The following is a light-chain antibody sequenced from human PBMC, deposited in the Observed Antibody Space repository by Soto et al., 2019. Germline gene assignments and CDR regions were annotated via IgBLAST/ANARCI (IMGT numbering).Light chain of an antibody. CDR3: QQYESSPLT. V-gene: IGKV3-20*01. J-gene: IGKJ4*01. CDR2: RAS. CDR1: QSVSSSF. Sequence: EIVLTQSPDTLSLSPGERATLSCRASQSVSSSFLAWYQQKPGQAPRLLIYRASSRATGIPDRFTGSGSGTDFTLPISRLEPEDFAVYYCQQYESSPLTFGGGAKVEIK.